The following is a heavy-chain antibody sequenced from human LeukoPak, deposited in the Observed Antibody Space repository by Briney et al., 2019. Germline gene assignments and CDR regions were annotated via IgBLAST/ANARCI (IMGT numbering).Heavy chain of an antibody. CDR3: ARSTSWYHKFDY. CDR1: GFTFSSYG. D-gene: IGHD6-19*01. J-gene: IGHJ4*02. Sequence: GGSLRLPCAASGFTFSSYGMHWVRQAPGKGLEWVAVISYGGSNKYYADSVKGRFTISRDNSKNTLYLQMNSLRAEDAAVFYCARSTSWYHKFDYWGQGTLVTVSS. CDR2: ISYGGSNK. V-gene: IGHV3-30*03.